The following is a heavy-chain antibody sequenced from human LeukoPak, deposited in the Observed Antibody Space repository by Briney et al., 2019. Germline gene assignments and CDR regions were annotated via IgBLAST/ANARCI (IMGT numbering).Heavy chain of an antibody. J-gene: IGHJ3*02. V-gene: IGHV4-4*07. D-gene: IGHD3-22*01. CDR1: GGSISSYY. CDR2: IYTSGST. CDR3: ARDRGYRGMIVESDAFDI. Sequence: SETLSLTFTVSGGSISSYYWSWIRQPAGKGLEWIGRIYTSGSTNYNPSLKSRVTISVDKSKNQFSLKLSSVTAADTAVYYCARDRGYRGMIVESDAFDIWGQGTMVTVSS.